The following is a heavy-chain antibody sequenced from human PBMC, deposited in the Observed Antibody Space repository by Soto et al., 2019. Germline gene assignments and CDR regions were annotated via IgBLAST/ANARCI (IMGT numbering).Heavy chain of an antibody. CDR3: ARQGIVVVPAARQGYGMDV. D-gene: IGHD2-2*01. CDR1: GYTFTSYA. V-gene: IGHV1-3*01. J-gene: IGHJ6*02. Sequence: VASVKVSCKASGYTFTSYAMHWVRQAPGQRLEWMGWINAGNGNTKYSQKFQGRVTITRDTSASTAYMELSSLRSEDTAVYYCARQGIVVVPAARQGYGMDVWGQGTTVTVSS. CDR2: INAGNGNT.